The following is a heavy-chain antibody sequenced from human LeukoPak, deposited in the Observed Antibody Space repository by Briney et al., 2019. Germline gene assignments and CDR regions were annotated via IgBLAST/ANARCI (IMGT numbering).Heavy chain of an antibody. J-gene: IGHJ4*02. Sequence: GESLKISCKGSGYTFTSYWIGWVRQMPGKGLEWMGIIYPGDSDTRYSPSFQGQVTISVVKAFSTAYLQWSSLKASDTAIYYCARSYYDLSGYTLDYWGQGTVVTVSS. D-gene: IGHD3-22*01. CDR3: ARSYYDLSGYTLDY. CDR1: GYTFTSYW. CDR2: IYPGDSDT. V-gene: IGHV5-51*01.